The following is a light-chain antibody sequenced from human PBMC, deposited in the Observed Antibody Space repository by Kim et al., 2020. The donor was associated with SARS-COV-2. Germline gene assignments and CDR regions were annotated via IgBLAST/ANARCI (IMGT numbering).Light chain of an antibody. V-gene: IGKV1-9*01. CDR3: EQLRAFPRT. J-gene: IGKJ1*01. Sequence: GDRVTVACGDSHDISNHLAWYQQRPGKAPELLIYAASTLQAGVPSRFSGSGSGTDITLTVTGLQPGDFATYSCEQLRAFPRTFGQGTKWEIK. CDR1: HDISNH. CDR2: AAS.